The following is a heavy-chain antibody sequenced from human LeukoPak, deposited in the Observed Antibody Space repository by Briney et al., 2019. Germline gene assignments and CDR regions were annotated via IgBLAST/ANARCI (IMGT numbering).Heavy chain of an antibody. CDR3: ARESWRRAFNYGMDV. V-gene: IGHV3-9*01. CDR1: GFTFDDYA. D-gene: IGHD5-12*01. CDR2: ISWSSGNI. J-gene: IGHJ6*02. Sequence: GRSLRLSCAASGFTFDDYAMHWVRQVPGKGLEWVAGISWSSGNIGYADSVRGRFTISRDNAKNSLHLQMNSLTTEDTALYFCARESWRRAFNYGMDVWGQGTTVAVSS.